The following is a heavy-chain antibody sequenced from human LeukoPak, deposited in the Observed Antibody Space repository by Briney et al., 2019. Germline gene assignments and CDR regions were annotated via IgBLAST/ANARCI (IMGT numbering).Heavy chain of an antibody. CDR3: ATEWYTGTSLHYTY. CDR2: IYSGGNT. J-gene: IGHJ4*02. D-gene: IGHD1-26*01. CDR1: GFTVSSNY. Sequence: GGSLRLSCAASGFTVSSNYMSWVRQAPGRGLEWVSVIYSGGNTYYADSVRGRFTISRDNSKNALYLLMNNLRAEDTAIYYCATEWYTGTSLHYTYWGQGTLVTVSS. V-gene: IGHV3-53*01.